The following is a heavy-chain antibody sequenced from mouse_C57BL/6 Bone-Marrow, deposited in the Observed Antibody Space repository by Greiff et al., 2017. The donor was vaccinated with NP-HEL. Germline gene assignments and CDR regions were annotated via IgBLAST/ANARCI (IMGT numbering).Heavy chain of an antibody. V-gene: IGHV5-12*01. J-gene: IGHJ4*01. CDR1: GFTFSDYY. Sequence: EVKLMESGGGLVQPGGSLKLSCAASGFTFSDYYMYWVRQTPEKRLEWVAYISNGGGSTYYPDTVKGRFTISRDNAKNTLYLQMSRLKSEDTAMYYCARRATVVDAMDYWGQGTSVTVSS. CDR2: ISNGGGST. CDR3: ARRATVVDAMDY. D-gene: IGHD1-1*01.